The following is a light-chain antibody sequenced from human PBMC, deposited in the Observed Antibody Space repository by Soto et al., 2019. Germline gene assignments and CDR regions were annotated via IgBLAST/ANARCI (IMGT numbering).Light chain of an antibody. V-gene: IGKV3-15*01. Sequence: DIVLTQSPATLSVSPGDTVTLSCRASESLFGFLAWYQQKPGQAPRLLMYGVSTRATGIPARFSGGGSATDVTLTMISLQSEDSAFYFCQSYNDWPFASGLGTRLEI. CDR2: GVS. CDR3: QSYNDWPFA. J-gene: IGKJ2*01. CDR1: ESLFGF.